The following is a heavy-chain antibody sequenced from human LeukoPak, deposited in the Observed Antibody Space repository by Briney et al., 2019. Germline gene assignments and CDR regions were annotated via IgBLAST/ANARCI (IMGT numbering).Heavy chain of an antibody. V-gene: IGHV1-18*01. CDR2: ISADNGDT. D-gene: IGHD2-15*01. Sequence: ASVRVSCKASGYTLTNYGISWVRQAPGQGLEWMGWISADNGDTNYAQNLQDRVTMTTDTSTSTVYMELRSLRSDDTAVYYCARDWDCSGGACRDCFDPWGQGTLVTVSS. CDR1: GYTLTNYG. J-gene: IGHJ5*02. CDR3: ARDWDCSGGACRDCFDP.